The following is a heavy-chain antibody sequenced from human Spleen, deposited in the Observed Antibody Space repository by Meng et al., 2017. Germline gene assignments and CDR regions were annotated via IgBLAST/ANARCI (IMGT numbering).Heavy chain of an antibody. D-gene: IGHD3-10*01. Sequence: GGSLRLSCAASGFIFREYAMYWVRQAPGKGLEWVAVIWYDGSNKYYSDSVKGRFTISRDDAKNTLYLQMNRLTVEDTAMYYCARGGRESSLVRGVLDYWGQGTLVTVSS. CDR1: GFIFREYA. CDR2: IWYDGSNK. J-gene: IGHJ4*02. V-gene: IGHV3-33*07. CDR3: ARGGRESSLVRGVLDY.